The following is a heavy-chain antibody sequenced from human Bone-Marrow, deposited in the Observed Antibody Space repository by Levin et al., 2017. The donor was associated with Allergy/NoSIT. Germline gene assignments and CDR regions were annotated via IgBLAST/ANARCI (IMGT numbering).Heavy chain of an antibody. CDR2: ISGSGGST. CDR3: AKDDSHGSGSSGWFDP. CDR1: GFTFSSYA. V-gene: IGHV3-23*01. Sequence: PGGSLRLSCAASGFTFSSYAMSWVRQAPGKGLEWVSAISGSGGSTYYADSVKGRFTISRDNSKNTLYLQMNSLRAEDTAVYYCAKDDSHGSGSSGWFDPWGQGTLVTVSS. D-gene: IGHD3-10*01. J-gene: IGHJ5*02.